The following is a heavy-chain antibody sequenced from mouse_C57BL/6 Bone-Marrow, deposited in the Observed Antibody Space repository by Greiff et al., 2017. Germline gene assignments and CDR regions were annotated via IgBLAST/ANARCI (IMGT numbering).Heavy chain of an antibody. J-gene: IGHJ3*01. CDR1: GYTFTSYW. Sequence: QVQLQQPGAELVKPGASVKLSCKASGYTFTSYWMHWVKQRPGQGLEWIGRIHPNSGSTNYNEKFKSKATLTVDKSSSTAYMQLSSLTSEDSAVYYCARPYGAWFAYWGQGTLVTVSA. D-gene: IGHD1-1*01. V-gene: IGHV1-64*01. CDR2: IHPNSGST. CDR3: ARPYGAWFAY.